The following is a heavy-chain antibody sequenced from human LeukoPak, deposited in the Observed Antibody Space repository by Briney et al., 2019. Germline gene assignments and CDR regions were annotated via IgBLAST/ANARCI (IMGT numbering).Heavy chain of an antibody. CDR3: AKDLISPRSVGSSEKLDY. J-gene: IGHJ4*02. CDR1: GFTFSSYW. Sequence: GGSLRLSCAASGFTFSSYWMSWVRQAPGKGLEWVSSIFGSGIDTQYADSVKGRFTISRDNSKNTLYLEMNSLRPEDTAIYYCAKDLISPRSVGSSEKLDYWGQGTLVTVSS. CDR2: IFGSGIDT. V-gene: IGHV3-23*01. D-gene: IGHD3-10*01.